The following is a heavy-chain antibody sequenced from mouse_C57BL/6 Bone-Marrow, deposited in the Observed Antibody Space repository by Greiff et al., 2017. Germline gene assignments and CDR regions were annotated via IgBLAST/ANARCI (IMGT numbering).Heavy chain of an antibody. CDR3: ARCDGPWFAY. J-gene: IGHJ3*01. D-gene: IGHD2-3*01. CDR1: GFTFTSYG. CDR2: IYPRSGNT. V-gene: IGHV1-81*01. Sequence: VQLQESGAELARPGASVKLSCKASGFTFTSYGISWVKQRPGQGLEWIGEIYPRSGNTYYKEKFKGKATLTADKSSSTVYMELRSLTSEDSAVYFCARCDGPWFAYWGQGTLVTVSA.